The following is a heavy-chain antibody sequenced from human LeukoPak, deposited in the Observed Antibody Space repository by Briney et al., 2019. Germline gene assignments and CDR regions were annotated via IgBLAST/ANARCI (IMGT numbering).Heavy chain of an antibody. CDR1: GFTFSSYG. V-gene: IGHV3-30*03. CDR2: ISYDGSNK. J-gene: IGHJ4*02. CDR3: AIYGSGEIDY. D-gene: IGHD3-10*01. Sequence: PGRSLRLSCAASGFTFSSYGMHWVRQARGKGLEWVTVISYDGSNKYYADSVKGRFTISRDNSKNTLYLQMNSLRAEDTAVYYCAIYGSGEIDYWGQGTLVTVSS.